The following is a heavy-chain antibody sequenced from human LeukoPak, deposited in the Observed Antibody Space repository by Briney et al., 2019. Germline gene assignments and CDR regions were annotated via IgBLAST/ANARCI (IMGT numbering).Heavy chain of an antibody. Sequence: PGGSLKLSCTASGFTFSSYVMTWVRQAPRKGLEWVSGISGSGDTYYADSVKGRFTISRDNSRNRLYLQMNSLRAEDTAVYYCAKDKDLSLGDDRQYWGQGTLATVSS. CDR2: ISGSGDT. CDR1: GFTFSSYV. J-gene: IGHJ4*02. V-gene: IGHV3-23*01. CDR3: AKDKDLSLGDDRQY. D-gene: IGHD3-16*01.